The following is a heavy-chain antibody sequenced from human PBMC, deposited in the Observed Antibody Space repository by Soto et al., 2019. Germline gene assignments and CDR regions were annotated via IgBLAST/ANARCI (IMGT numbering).Heavy chain of an antibody. D-gene: IGHD5-12*01. CDR1: GFTFSSYG. J-gene: IGHJ4*02. CDR3: AKGQGWLQFLFDY. V-gene: IGHV3-30*18. CDR2: ISYDGSNK. Sequence: LRLSCAASGFTFSSYGMHWVRQAPGKGLEWVAVISYDGSNKYYADSVKGRFTISRDNSKNTLYLQMNSLRAEDTAVYYCAKGQGWLQFLFDYWGQGTLVTVSS.